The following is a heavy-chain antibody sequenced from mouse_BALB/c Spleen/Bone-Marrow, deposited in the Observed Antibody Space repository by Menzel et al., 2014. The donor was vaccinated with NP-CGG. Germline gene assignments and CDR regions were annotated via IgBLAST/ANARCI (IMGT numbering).Heavy chain of an antibody. V-gene: IGHV4-1*02. J-gene: IGHJ1*01. CDR3: ARLNYYGSLFV. Sequence: EVKLVESGGGLVQPGGSLKLSCAASGFDFSRYWMSWVRQAPGKGLEWIGEINPDSSTINYTPSLKDKFIISRDNAKNTLYLQMSKVGSEDTALYYCARLNYYGSLFVWGAGTTVTVSS. D-gene: IGHD1-1*01. CDR1: GFDFSRYW. CDR2: INPDSSTI.